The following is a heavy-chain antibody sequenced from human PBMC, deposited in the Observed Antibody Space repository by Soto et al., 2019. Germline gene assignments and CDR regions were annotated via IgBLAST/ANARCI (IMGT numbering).Heavy chain of an antibody. V-gene: IGHV3-30*02. CDR1: GFIFSNNG. CDR3: AIVRVADSPLDH. J-gene: IGHJ4*02. D-gene: IGHD3-10*02. CDR2: MSYDGSAK. Sequence: GSLRLSGEGSGFIFSNNGMHWVRQAPGKGLEWVAFMSYDGSAKFLADSVKGRFTISRDNSKSTLFLHMSSLRAEDTAMYYCAIVRVADSPLDHWGQGTLVTVSS.